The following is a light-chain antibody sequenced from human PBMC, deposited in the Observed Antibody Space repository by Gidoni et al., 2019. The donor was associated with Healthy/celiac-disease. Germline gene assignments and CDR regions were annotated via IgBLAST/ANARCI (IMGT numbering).Light chain of an antibody. J-gene: IGLJ3*02. CDR1: SRRSYY. CDR2: GKN. CDR3: NSRDSSGNHLV. Sequence: SSELTQDPAVSVAVGQTVRITCQGDSRRSYYASWYQQKPGQAPVIVIYGKNNRPSGIPDRFSGSSSGNTASLTITGAQAEDEADYYCNSRDSSGNHLVFGGGTKLTVL. V-gene: IGLV3-19*01.